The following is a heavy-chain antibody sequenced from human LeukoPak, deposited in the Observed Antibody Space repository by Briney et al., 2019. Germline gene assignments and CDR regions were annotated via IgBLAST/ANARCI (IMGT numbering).Heavy chain of an antibody. Sequence: PGGSLRLSCVAPGFTFSSYAMSWVRQAAGKGLEWVSSTSSSGETTYYADSVKGRFTISRDNSRNTLYLQMNSLRAEDTAVYYCAKDRPNYYGTNGHYYRRDGDCWGQGTLVTVSS. CDR3: AKDRPNYYGTNGHYYRRDGDC. D-gene: IGHD3-22*01. CDR2: TSSSGETT. V-gene: IGHV3-23*01. J-gene: IGHJ4*02. CDR1: GFTFSSYA.